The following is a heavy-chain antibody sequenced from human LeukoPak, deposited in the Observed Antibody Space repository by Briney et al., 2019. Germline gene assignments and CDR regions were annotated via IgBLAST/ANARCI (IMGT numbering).Heavy chain of an antibody. CDR3: ARLASGQAFDF. CDR1: GGTFSSYA. J-gene: IGHJ3*01. Sequence: SVKVSCKASGGTFSSYAISWVRQAPGQGLEWMGRIIPIFGIANYAQKFQGRVTITADKSTSTAYMELSSLRSEDTAVYYCARLASGQAFDFWGQGTMVTVSS. CDR2: IIPIFGIA. D-gene: IGHD3-10*01. V-gene: IGHV1-69*04.